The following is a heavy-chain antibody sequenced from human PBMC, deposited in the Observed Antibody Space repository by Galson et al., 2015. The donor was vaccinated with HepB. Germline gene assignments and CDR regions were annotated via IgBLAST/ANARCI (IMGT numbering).Heavy chain of an antibody. V-gene: IGHV1-69*02. CDR2: IIPLFGVS. D-gene: IGHD3-22*01. J-gene: IGHJ4*02. CDR1: GGTFSNYI. Sequence: SVKVSCKASGGTFSNYIISWVRQAPGQGLEWMGKIIPLFGVSNYAQDFQDRVTITADKSTNITDMVMHSLTSGDTAVYFCVINYFDTSGYFDFWGQGTLVTVSP. CDR3: VINYFDTSGYFDF.